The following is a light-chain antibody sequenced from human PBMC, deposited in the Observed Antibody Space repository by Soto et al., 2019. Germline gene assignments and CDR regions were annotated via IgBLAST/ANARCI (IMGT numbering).Light chain of an antibody. CDR1: SSNIGNNY. V-gene: IGLV1-51*01. Sequence: QSALTQPPSVSAAPGQKVTISCSGSSSNIGNNYVSWYQQLPGTAPKLLIYDNNKRPSGIPGRFSGSKSGTSATLGITGLQTGDEADYYCGTWDSSLSAVVFGGGTQLTVL. CDR2: DNN. CDR3: GTWDSSLSAVV. J-gene: IGLJ2*01.